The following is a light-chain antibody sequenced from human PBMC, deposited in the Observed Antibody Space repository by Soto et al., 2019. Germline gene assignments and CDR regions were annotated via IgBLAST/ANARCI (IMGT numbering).Light chain of an antibody. V-gene: IGKV1-39*01. Sequence: DIQMTQSPSSLSASVGDRVTITCRASQSISSYLNWYQQKPGKAPKLLIYAASSLQSGVPSRFSGSGSGTEFTLTISSLQPVDFATYYCQQSYSTPETFGQGTKVEIK. CDR3: QQSYSTPET. J-gene: IGKJ1*01. CDR1: QSISSY. CDR2: AAS.